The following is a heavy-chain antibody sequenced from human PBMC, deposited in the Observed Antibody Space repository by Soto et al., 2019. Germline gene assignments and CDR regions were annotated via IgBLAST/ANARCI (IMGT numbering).Heavy chain of an antibody. CDR1: GFTFSSYA. D-gene: IGHD3-22*01. Sequence: GGSLRLSCAASGFTFSSYAMHWVRQAPGKGLEWVAVISYDGSNKYYADSVKGRFTISRDNSKNTLYLQMNSLRAEDTAVYYCASDPDGSLPDSSGSTLDYWGQGTLVTVSS. J-gene: IGHJ4*02. V-gene: IGHV3-30-3*01. CDR2: ISYDGSNK. CDR3: ASDPDGSLPDSSGSTLDY.